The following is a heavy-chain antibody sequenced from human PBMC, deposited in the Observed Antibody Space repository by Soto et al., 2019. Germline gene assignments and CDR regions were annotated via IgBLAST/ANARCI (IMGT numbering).Heavy chain of an antibody. Sequence: PGGSLRLSCAASGFTFSSYAMSWVRQAPGKGLEWVSAISGSGGSTYYADSVKGRFTISRDNSKNTLYLQMNSLRAEDTAVYYCAKDSGGYSGYESDYWGQGTLVTVSS. D-gene: IGHD5-12*01. J-gene: IGHJ4*02. V-gene: IGHV3-23*01. CDR2: ISGSGGST. CDR1: GFTFSSYA. CDR3: AKDSGGYSGYESDY.